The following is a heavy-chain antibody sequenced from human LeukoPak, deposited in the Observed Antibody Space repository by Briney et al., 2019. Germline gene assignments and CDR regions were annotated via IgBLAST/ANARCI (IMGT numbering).Heavy chain of an antibody. V-gene: IGHV4-39*07. Sequence: PSETLSLTCTVSGGSISSSTYYWGWIRQPPGKGLEWIGSIYYSGSTYYNPSLKSRVTISVDTSKNQFSLKLSSVTAADTAVYYCARDRNDAFEIWGQGTMVTVSS. CDR2: IYYSGST. CDR3: ARDRNDAFEI. CDR1: GGSISSSTYY. J-gene: IGHJ3*02.